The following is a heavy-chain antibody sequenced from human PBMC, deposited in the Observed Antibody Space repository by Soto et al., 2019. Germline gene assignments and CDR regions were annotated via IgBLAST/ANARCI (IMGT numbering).Heavy chain of an antibody. CDR3: ARFGYGDYEGAFDI. D-gene: IGHD4-17*01. J-gene: IGHJ3*02. CDR1: GFTFSSSA. CDR2: ISSNGGST. V-gene: IGHV3-64*02. Sequence: EVQLVESGEGLVQPGGSLRLSCAASGFTFSSSAMHWVRQAPGKGLEYVSAISSNGGSTYYADSVKGRFTISRDNSKNTLYLQMGSLRAEDMAVYDCARFGYGDYEGAFDIWGQGTMVTVSS.